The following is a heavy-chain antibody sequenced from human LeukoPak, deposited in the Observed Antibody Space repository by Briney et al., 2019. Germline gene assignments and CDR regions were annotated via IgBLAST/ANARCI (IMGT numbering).Heavy chain of an antibody. CDR1: GFTFSSSA. J-gene: IGHJ4*02. D-gene: IGHD2-15*01. Sequence: GGSLRLSCAASGFTFSSSAMSWVRQAPGKGLEWVSAISNNGGYTYYADSVKGRFTISRDNSKNTLYLQMNSLRAEDTAVYYCARGGQPDYWGQGTLVTVSS. CDR3: ARGGQPDY. CDR2: ISNNGGYT. V-gene: IGHV3-23*01.